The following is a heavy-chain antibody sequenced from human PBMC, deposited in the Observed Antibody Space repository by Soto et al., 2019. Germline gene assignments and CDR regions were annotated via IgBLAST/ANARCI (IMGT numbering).Heavy chain of an antibody. J-gene: IGHJ4*02. V-gene: IGHV4-34*01. CDR2: INHSGST. CDR3: ARARAAAGSINY. CDR1: GGSFSGYY. D-gene: IGHD6-13*01. Sequence: SETLSLTCAVYGGSFSGYYWSWIRQPPGKGLEWIGEINHSGSTNYNPSLKSRVTISVDTSKNQFSLKLSSVTAADTAVYYCARARAAAGSINYWGQGTLVTVSS.